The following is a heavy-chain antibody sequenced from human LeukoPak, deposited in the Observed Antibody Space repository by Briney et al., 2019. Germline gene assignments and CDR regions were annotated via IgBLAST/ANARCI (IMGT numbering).Heavy chain of an antibody. J-gene: IGHJ4*02. CDR3: ARRSRGSLSNSIAPADDY. V-gene: IGHV1-69*02. CDR2: IIPILDIA. D-gene: IGHD6-13*01. Sequence: SVKVSCKASGGTFSSYTINWVRQAPGQGLEWMGRIIPILDIATYAQKFQGRVTITADASTSTAYMDLSGLKSEDTAVYYCARRSRGSLSNSIAPADDYWGQGTLVTVSS. CDR1: GGTFSSYT.